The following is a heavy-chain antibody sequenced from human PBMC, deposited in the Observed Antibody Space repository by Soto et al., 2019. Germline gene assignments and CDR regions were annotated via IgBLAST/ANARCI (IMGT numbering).Heavy chain of an antibody. CDR1: GFTLSSYA. Sequence: GGSLRLSCAASGFTLSSYAMHWVRQAPGKGLGWVAVISYDGSNKYYADSVKGRVTISRDNSKNTLYLQMNSLRAEDTAVYYCARDYILARGHLIFALGYWGQGSLVTGSS. V-gene: IGHV3-30-3*01. D-gene: IGHD3-3*02. J-gene: IGHJ4*02. CDR2: ISYDGSNK. CDR3: ARDYILARGHLIFALGY.